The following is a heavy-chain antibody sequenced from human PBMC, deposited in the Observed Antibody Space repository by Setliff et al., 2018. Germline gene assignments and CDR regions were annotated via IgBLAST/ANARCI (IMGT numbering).Heavy chain of an antibody. J-gene: IGHJ4*02. Sequence: GGSLRLSCAASGFTFSSYWMSWVRQAPGKGLEWVANIKQDGSEKYYVDSVKGRFTISRDNAKNSLYLQMNSLRAEDTAVYYCARSLTGYTNYYFDYWGQGTLVTVSS. CDR1: GFTFSSYW. V-gene: IGHV3-7*01. CDR3: ARSLTGYTNYYFDY. D-gene: IGHD3-9*01. CDR2: IKQDGSEK.